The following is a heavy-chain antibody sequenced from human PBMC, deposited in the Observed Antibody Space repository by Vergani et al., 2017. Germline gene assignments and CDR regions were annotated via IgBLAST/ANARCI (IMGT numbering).Heavy chain of an antibody. D-gene: IGHD6-6*01. J-gene: IGHJ6*03. Sequence: QVHLQQWGAGLLKPSETLSLTCAVYCGSFSGYYWSWIRQPPGKGLEWIGEINHSGSTNYNPSLKSRVTISVDTSKNQFSLKLSSVTAADTAVYYCASQPHRIAARAPYYYYMDVWGKGTTVTVSS. CDR3: ASQPHRIAARAPYYYYMDV. CDR2: INHSGST. V-gene: IGHV4-34*01. CDR1: CGSFSGYY.